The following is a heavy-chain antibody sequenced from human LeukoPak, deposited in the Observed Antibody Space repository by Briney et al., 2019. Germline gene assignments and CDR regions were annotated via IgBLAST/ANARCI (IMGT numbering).Heavy chain of an antibody. CDR1: GGSISNYY. Sequence: SETLSLTCTVSGGSISNYYWSWIRQPAGKGLEWIGRIYTSGSTNYNPSLKSRVTMSVDTSKNQFSLKLSSVTAADTAVYYCAREELGYCSGGSCFKFDYWGQGTLVTVSS. V-gene: IGHV4-4*07. J-gene: IGHJ4*02. CDR2: IYTSGST. D-gene: IGHD2-15*01. CDR3: AREELGYCSGGSCFKFDY.